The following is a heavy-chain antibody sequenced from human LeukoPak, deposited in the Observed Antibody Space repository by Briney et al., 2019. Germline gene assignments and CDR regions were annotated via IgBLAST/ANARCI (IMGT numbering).Heavy chain of an antibody. V-gene: IGHV5-51*01. D-gene: IGHD3-10*01. Sequence: GESLKISCTGSGYSFTSYWIGWVRQMPGKGLEWMGIIYPGDSDTRSSPSLQGQVTISADKSTSTAYLQWSSLKASDTAMYYCARLPITMVRGVIILGEGYFDYWGQGTLVTVSS. CDR2: IYPGDSDT. J-gene: IGHJ4*02. CDR1: GYSFTSYW. CDR3: ARLPITMVRGVIILGEGYFDY.